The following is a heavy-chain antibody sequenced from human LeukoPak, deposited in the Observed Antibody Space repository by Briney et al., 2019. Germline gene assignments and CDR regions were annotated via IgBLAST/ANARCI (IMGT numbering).Heavy chain of an antibody. CDR3: ARMVNIAAAGPDY. D-gene: IGHD6-13*01. J-gene: IGHJ4*02. V-gene: IGHV5-51*01. CDR1: GYSFTSYW. CDR2: IYPGDSDT. Sequence: HGESLKISCKGSGYSFTSYWIGWVRQMPGKGLEWMGIIYPGDSDTRYSPSFQGQVTISADKSISTTYLQWSSLKASDTAMYYCARMVNIAAAGPDYWGQGTLVTVSS.